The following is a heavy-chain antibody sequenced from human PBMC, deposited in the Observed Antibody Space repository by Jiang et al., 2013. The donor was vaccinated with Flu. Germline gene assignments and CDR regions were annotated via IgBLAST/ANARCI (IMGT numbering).Heavy chain of an antibody. CDR2: ISGSGGST. CDR3: AKGTPGGWSGSSL. D-gene: IGHD1-26*01. Sequence: AASGFTFSSYAMSWVRQAPGKGLEWVSAISGSGGSTYYADSVKGRFTISRDNSKNTLYLQMNSLRAEDTAVYYCAKGTPGGWSGSSLWGQGTLVTVSS. J-gene: IGHJ4*02. CDR1: GFTFSSYA. V-gene: IGHV3-23*01.